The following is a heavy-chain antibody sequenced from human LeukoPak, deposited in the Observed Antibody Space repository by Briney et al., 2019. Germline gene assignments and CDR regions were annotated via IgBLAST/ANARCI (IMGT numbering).Heavy chain of an antibody. Sequence: SETLSLMCAVYVGSFSGYYWSWMRQPPGKGLEWIGETNHSGRAHYNPSLNNRVTIQVDTPKNEFSLKLRSVTAADTAVYYCARRPLNSGTNDGPSGLDYWGPGTLVTASS. J-gene: IGHJ4*02. CDR3: ARRPLNSGTNDGPSGLDY. CDR1: VGSFSGYY. V-gene: IGHV4-34*01. CDR2: TNHSGRA. D-gene: IGHD1-26*01.